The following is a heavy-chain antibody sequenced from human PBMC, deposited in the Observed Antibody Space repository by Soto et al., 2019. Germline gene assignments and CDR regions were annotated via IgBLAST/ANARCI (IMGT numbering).Heavy chain of an antibody. Sequence: QVRLVESGGGVVQPGRSLRLSCAASGFTFSSYGMHWVRQAPGKGLEWVAVIWYDGSNKYYADSVKGRFTISRDNSKNTLYLQMNSLRAEDTAVYYCARTYSSGWYYFDYWGQGTLVTVSS. CDR3: ARTYSSGWYYFDY. CDR1: GFTFSSYG. J-gene: IGHJ4*02. D-gene: IGHD6-19*01. CDR2: IWYDGSNK. V-gene: IGHV3-33*01.